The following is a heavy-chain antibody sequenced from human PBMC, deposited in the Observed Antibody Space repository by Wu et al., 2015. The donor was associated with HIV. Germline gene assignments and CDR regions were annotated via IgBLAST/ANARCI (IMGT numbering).Heavy chain of an antibody. D-gene: IGHD3-9*01. CDR2: VIPVIGTP. J-gene: IGHJ4*02. Sequence: QVQLVQSGAEVKKPGSSVKVSCKTSGGGFNSYAISWVRQAPGQGLEWMGGVIPVIGTPNYAQKFQGRVTLTSDESTTTAYTEVNNLTSEDTAVYYCARGLRDILTGYYSAFEYWGQGSLVTVS. CDR3: ARGLRDILTGYYSAFEY. CDR1: GGGFNSYA. V-gene: IGHV1-69*05.